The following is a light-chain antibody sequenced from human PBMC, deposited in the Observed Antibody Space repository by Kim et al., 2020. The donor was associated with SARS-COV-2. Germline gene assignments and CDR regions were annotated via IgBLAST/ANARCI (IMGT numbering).Light chain of an antibody. V-gene: IGLV3-1*01. CDR3: QAWDIIPAVV. Sequence: SYELTQPPSVSVSPGQTASITCSGDKLGDKHVCWYQQKPGQSPVVVIHQDTTRPSGIPERFSGSNSGNTATLTIRGTQAMDEADYYCQAWDIIPAVVFGGGTQLTVL. CDR1: KLGDKH. CDR2: QDT. J-gene: IGLJ2*01.